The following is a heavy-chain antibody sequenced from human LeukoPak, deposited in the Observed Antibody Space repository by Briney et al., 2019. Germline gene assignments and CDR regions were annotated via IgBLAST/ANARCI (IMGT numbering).Heavy chain of an antibody. Sequence: GGSLRLSCAASGFTFSNAWMNWVRQAPGKGLVWVSIINTDGSTTRYADFVEGRFTISRDNARNTLYLEMNSLRAEDTAVYYCAKDVDYDSSSALDYWGQGTLVTVSS. J-gene: IGHJ4*02. CDR1: GFTFSNAW. CDR3: AKDVDYDSSSALDY. CDR2: INTDGSTT. V-gene: IGHV3-74*01. D-gene: IGHD3-22*01.